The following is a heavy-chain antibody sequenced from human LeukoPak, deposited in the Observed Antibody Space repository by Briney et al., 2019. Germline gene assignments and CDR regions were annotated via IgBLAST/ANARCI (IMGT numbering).Heavy chain of an antibody. CDR2: ISGSGGAT. CDR3: ARMHPYTRLLWFGEDGMDV. CDR1: GFTSSNYA. V-gene: IGHV3-23*01. J-gene: IGHJ6*02. D-gene: IGHD3-10*01. Sequence: PGGSLRLSCAASGFTSSNYAMSWVRQAPGKGLEWVSVISGSGGATYYADSVKGRFTISRDNSKNTLYLQMNSLRAEDTAVYYCARMHPYTRLLWFGEDGMDVWGQGTTVTVSS.